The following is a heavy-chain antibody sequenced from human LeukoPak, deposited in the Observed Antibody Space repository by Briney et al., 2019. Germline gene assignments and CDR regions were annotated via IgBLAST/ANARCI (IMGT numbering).Heavy chain of an antibody. CDR3: AKNGDRGAFCSGGTCYPYYYYYMDV. J-gene: IGHJ6*03. V-gene: IGHV1-2*02. CDR2: INPNSGGT. Sequence: ASVKASCKASGYTFTGYYMHWVRQAPGQGLEWMGWINPNSGGTNYAQKFQGRVTMTRDTSISTAYMELSRLRSDDTAVYYCAKNGDRGAFCSGGTCYPYYYYYMDVWGKGTTVTISS. D-gene: IGHD2-15*01. CDR1: GYTFTGYY.